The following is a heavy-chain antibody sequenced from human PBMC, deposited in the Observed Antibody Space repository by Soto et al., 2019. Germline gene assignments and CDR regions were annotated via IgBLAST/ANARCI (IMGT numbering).Heavy chain of an antibody. Sequence: ASVKVSCKAPGYAFTSYGITWVRQAPGQGLEWMGWISAYNGNTNYAQKLQGRVTMTTDTSTSTAYMELRSLRSDDTAVYYCARDLYDFWSGYPSPNWFDPWGQGTLVTVSS. V-gene: IGHV1-18*04. J-gene: IGHJ5*02. CDR1: GYAFTSYG. CDR3: ARDLYDFWSGYPSPNWFDP. D-gene: IGHD3-3*01. CDR2: ISAYNGNT.